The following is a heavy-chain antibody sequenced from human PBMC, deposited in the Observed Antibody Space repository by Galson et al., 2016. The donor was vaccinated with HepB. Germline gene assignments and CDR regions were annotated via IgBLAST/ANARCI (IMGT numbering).Heavy chain of an antibody. CDR2: ITASGHNT. Sequence: SLRLSCAASGFTFDSYAMSWVRQAPGKGLEWVSAITASGHNTYYIGSVKGRFTISRDSSKNTLYLQMSSLRVEDTAVYYRAKVGRFWADNGMDGWGQGTTVIVSS. J-gene: IGHJ6*02. D-gene: IGHD3-3*01. CDR3: AKVGRFWADNGMDG. V-gene: IGHV3-23*01. CDR1: GFTFDSYA.